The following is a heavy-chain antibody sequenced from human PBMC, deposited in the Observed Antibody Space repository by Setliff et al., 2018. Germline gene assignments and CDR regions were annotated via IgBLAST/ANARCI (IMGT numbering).Heavy chain of an antibody. CDR3: ARVEGVPAPYYMDV. CDR2: MNPNSGNT. Sequence: GASVKVSCKASGYTFTSYGISWVRQATGQGLEWMGWMNPNSGNTGYAQKFQGRVTMTRNTSISTAYMDLSSLRFEDTAVYYCARVEGVPAPYYMDVWGKGTTVTVSS. J-gene: IGHJ6*03. CDR1: GYTFTSYG. V-gene: IGHV1-8*02. D-gene: IGHD2-2*01.